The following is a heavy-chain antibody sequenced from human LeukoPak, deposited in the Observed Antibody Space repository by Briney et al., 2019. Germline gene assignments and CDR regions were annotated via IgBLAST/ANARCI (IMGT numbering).Heavy chain of an antibody. CDR1: GFTFSSYG. D-gene: IGHD3-22*01. J-gene: IGHJ4*02. V-gene: IGHV3-30*19. CDR3: ARCSRTYYYDSSGPSTAPGDY. Sequence: GGSLRLSCAASGFTFSSYGMHWVRQAPGKGLEWVAFISYDGSNKYYADSVKGRFTISRDNSKNTLYLQMNSLRAEDTAVYYCARCSRTYYYDSSGPSTAPGDYWGQGTLVTVSS. CDR2: ISYDGSNK.